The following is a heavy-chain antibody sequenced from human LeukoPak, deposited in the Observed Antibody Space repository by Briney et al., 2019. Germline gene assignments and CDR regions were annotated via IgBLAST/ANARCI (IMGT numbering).Heavy chain of an antibody. CDR2: INPNSGGT. D-gene: IGHD5/OR15-5a*01. CDR3: ARVPSAIYLYGMDV. V-gene: IGHV1-2*02. J-gene: IGHJ6*02. Sequence: ASVKVSCKASGYTFTGYYMHWVRQAPGQGLEWMGWINPNSGGTNYAQKFQGRVTMTRDTSTSTAYMELSRLRSDDTAVYYCARVPSAIYLYGMDVWGQGTTVTVSS. CDR1: GYTFTGYY.